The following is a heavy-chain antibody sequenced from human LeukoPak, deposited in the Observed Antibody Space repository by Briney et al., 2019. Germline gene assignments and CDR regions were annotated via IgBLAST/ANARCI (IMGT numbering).Heavy chain of an antibody. CDR1: GFTFNNYA. CDR3: ARGYSSRAGTTDCCPLDY. J-gene: IGHJ4*02. CDR2: ISGDGVSP. Sequence: GGSLRLSCAASGFTFNNYALTWVRQTPGKGLECVSAISGDGVSPYYADSVRGRFTISRDNSRTTLFLQMNSLRADDTAVYYCARGYSSRAGTTDCCPLDYWGQGTLVTVSS. V-gene: IGHV3-23*01. D-gene: IGHD2-21*02.